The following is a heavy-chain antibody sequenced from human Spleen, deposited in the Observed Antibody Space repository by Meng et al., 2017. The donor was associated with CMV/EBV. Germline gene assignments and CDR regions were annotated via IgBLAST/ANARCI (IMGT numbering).Heavy chain of an antibody. CDR3: ARTYDLKGWYFDL. D-gene: IGHD3-3*01. Sequence: ASVKVSCKASGYTFTSFGISWVRQAPGQGLEWMGWINPHSGGTNYAQKFQGRVTMTRDTSINTAYMELRSDDTAVYFCARTYDLKGWYFDLWGRGTLVTVSS. CDR2: INPHSGGT. V-gene: IGHV1-2*02. CDR1: GYTFTSFG. J-gene: IGHJ2*01.